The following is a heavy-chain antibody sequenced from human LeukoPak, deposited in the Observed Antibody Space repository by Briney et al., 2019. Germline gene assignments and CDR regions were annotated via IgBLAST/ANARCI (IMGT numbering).Heavy chain of an antibody. CDR2: IYHSGST. D-gene: IGHD4-17*01. V-gene: IGHV4-30-2*01. CDR1: GGSISSGGYS. Sequence: SETLSLTCAVSGGSISSGGYSWSWIRQPPGKGLEWIGYIYHSGSTYYNPSLKSRVTISVDRSKNQFSLKLSSVTAADTAVYYCARRDYHYFDYWGQGTLVTVSS. CDR3: ARRDYHYFDY. J-gene: IGHJ4*02.